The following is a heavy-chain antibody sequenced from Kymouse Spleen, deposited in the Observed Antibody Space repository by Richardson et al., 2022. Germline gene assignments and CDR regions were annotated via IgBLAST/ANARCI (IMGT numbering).Heavy chain of an antibody. V-gene: IGHV4-34*01. J-gene: IGHJ6*02. Sequence: QVQLQQWGAGLLKPSETLSLTCAVYGGSFSGYYWSWIRQPPGKGLEWIGEINHSGSTNYNPSLKSRVTISVDTSKNQFSLKLSSVTAADTAVYYCARGWDSSSPHTDYYYGMDVWGQGTTVTVSS. D-gene: IGHD6-6*01. CDR3: ARGWDSSSPHTDYYYGMDV. CDR2: INHSGST. CDR1: GGSFSGYY.